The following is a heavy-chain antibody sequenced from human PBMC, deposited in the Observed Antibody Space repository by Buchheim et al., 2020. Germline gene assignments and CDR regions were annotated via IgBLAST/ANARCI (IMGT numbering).Heavy chain of an antibody. CDR2: INPSGGST. V-gene: IGHV1-46*01. D-gene: IGHD2-15*01. J-gene: IGHJ6*02. CDR1: GYTFTSYY. Sequence: QVQLVQSGAEVKKPGASVKVSCKASGYTFTSYYMHWVRQAPGQGLEWMGLINPSGGSTRYAQTFQGRVTMNRDTSTSTGSMELSSLRSEDTAVYYCARDLVVVYGYYGMDVWGQGTT. CDR3: ARDLVVVYGYYGMDV.